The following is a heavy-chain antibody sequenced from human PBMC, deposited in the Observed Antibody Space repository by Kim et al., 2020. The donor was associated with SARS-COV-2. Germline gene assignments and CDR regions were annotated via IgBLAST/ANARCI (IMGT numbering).Heavy chain of an antibody. CDR3: ARDHLGIAAAGSEETYYYYGMDV. D-gene: IGHD6-13*01. V-gene: IGHV4-4*02. CDR1: GGSISSSNW. J-gene: IGHJ6*02. Sequence: SETLSLTCAVSGGSISSSNWWSWVRQPPGKGLEWIGEIYHSGSTNYNPSLKSRVTISVDKSKNQFSLKLSSVTAADTAVYYCARDHLGIAAAGSEETYYYYGMDVWGQGTTVTVSS. CDR2: IYHSGST.